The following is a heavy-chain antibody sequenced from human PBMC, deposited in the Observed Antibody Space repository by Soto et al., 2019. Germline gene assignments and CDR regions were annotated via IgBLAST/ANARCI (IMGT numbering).Heavy chain of an antibody. CDR3: ARDKGAYYSHLVY. CDR1: GATFSSYA. V-gene: IGHV1-69*06. Sequence: QVLLVQSGAEVKKPGSSVKVSCKLSGATFSSYAMSWVRQAPGQGLEWIGGIIPFFGTPNYEQKFQGRVTITADTSTAPSYMELSSLRSDDTAVYYCARDKGAYYSHLVYWGQGTLVTVSS. D-gene: IGHD3-22*01. CDR2: IIPFFGTP. J-gene: IGHJ4*02.